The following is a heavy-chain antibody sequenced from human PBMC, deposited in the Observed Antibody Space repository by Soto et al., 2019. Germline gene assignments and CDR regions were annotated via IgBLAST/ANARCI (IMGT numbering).Heavy chain of an antibody. Sequence: APVKLSCKASGYTFTGYGISWVRQAPGQGLEWMGWISAYNGNTNYAQKLQGRVTMTTDTSTSTAYMELRSLRSDDTAVYYCARYGVAAKWPYGMDVWGQGTTVTVSS. D-gene: IGHD3-10*01. CDR2: ISAYNGNT. J-gene: IGHJ6*02. CDR1: GYTFTGYG. V-gene: IGHV1-18*01. CDR3: ARYGVAAKWPYGMDV.